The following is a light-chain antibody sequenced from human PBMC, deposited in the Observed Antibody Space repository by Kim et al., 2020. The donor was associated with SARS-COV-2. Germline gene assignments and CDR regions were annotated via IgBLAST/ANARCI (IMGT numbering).Light chain of an antibody. V-gene: IGLV2-11*01. Sequence: GQSFSISCTRTRSDVGGYNYVSWYQQYPGKAPKLMIYDVSERPSGVPDRFSGSKSGNTASLTISGLQAEDEADYYCCSYAGSSTWVFGGGTQLTVL. CDR1: RSDVGGYNY. J-gene: IGLJ3*02. CDR2: DVS. CDR3: CSYAGSSTWV.